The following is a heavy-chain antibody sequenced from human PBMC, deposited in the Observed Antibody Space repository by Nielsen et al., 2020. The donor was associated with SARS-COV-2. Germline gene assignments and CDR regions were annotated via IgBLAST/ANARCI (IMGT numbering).Heavy chain of an antibody. V-gene: IGHV5-10-1*01. CDR2: IDPSDSYT. D-gene: IGHD3-10*01. J-gene: IGHJ6*02. CDR3: AREVLWFGETGGMDV. CDR1: GYSFTTYW. Sequence: GESLKISCKGSGYSFTTYWINWVRQMPGKGLEWMGKIDPSDSYTNYSPSFQGHVTISADKSISTAYLQWSSLKASDTAMYYCAREVLWFGETGGMDVWGQGTTVTVSS.